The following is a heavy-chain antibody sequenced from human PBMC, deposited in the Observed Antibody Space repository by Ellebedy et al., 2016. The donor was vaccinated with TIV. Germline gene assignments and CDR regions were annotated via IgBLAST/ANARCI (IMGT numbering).Heavy chain of an antibody. V-gene: IGHV3-33*01. CDR3: TRNSDMPVYCGADCYDAFDI. D-gene: IGHD2-21*01. CDR1: GFTFSIYG. J-gene: IGHJ3*02. Sequence: GESLKISCAASGFTFSIYGIHWVRQAPGKGLEWVASIWSDGSHTYYPDSVKGRFTISRDNSKNTLYLEMNSLRAEDTAVYFCTRNSDMPVYCGADCYDAFDIWGQGTMVTVSS. CDR2: IWSDGSHT.